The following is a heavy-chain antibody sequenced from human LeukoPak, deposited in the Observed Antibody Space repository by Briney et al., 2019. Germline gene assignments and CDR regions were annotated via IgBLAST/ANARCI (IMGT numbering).Heavy chain of an antibody. CDR1: GYTFTSYG. D-gene: IGHD6-13*01. CDR2: ISAYNGNT. J-gene: IGHJ6*02. CDR3: ASFPNAAAGPDYYYYGTDV. V-gene: IGHV1-18*01. Sequence: ASVKVSCKASGYTFTSYGISWVRQAPGQGLEWMGWISAYNGNTNYAQKLQGRVTMTTDTSTSTAYMELRSLRSDDTAVYYCASFPNAAAGPDYYYYGTDVWGQGTTVTVSS.